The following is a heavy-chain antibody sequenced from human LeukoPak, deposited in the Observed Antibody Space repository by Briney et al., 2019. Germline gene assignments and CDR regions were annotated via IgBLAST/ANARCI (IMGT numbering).Heavy chain of an antibody. Sequence: GGSLRLSCAASGFTFSSYAMNWVRQAPGKGLQWVSSISDSGDSTYYADSVKGRFTISRDTSKNTLFLQMNSLRAEDTALYYCANPTSWGVAWGQGTLVTVSS. CDR3: ANPTSWGVA. CDR1: GFTFSSYA. CDR2: ISDSGDST. V-gene: IGHV3-23*01. D-gene: IGHD7-27*01. J-gene: IGHJ5*02.